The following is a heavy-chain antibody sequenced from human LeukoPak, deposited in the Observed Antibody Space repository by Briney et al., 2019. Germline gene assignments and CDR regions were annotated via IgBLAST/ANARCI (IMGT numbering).Heavy chain of an antibody. CDR1: GVRFSFYW. D-gene: IGHD3-3*01. V-gene: IGHV3-74*03. CDR3: GKEEGDDFFSGAAGFDS. J-gene: IGHJ5*01. Sequence: GGALRLSCSAAGVRFSFYWMHWFRQVPGKGPVGISRVNAEVSDVEYAATVSGRFKSSGDNANSTLYMLMNNERVDDTAVYSCGKEEGDDFFSGAAGFDSWGQGTVVTVSS. CDR2: VNAEVSDV.